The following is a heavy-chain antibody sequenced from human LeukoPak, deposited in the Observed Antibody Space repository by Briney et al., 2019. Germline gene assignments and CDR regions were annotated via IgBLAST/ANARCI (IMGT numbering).Heavy chain of an antibody. Sequence: SETLSLTCTVSGGSISSHYWSWIRQPAGKGLEWIGLIYTSGSPNSTPSLKSRVTMSVDTSKNQFSLKLSSVTAADTAVYYCARARGYSYGLDYWGQGTLVTVSS. V-gene: IGHV4-4*07. CDR3: ARARGYSYGLDY. CDR1: GGSISSHY. D-gene: IGHD5-18*01. CDR2: IYTSGSP. J-gene: IGHJ4*02.